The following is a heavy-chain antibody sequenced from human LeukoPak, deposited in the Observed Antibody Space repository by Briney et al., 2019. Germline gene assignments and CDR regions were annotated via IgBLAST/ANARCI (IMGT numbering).Heavy chain of an antibody. CDR1: GGSISSYY. Sequence: SETLSLTCTVSGGSISSYYWTWIRQPAGKGLEWIGRIDTSGSTNYNPSLKSQVTMSVDTSKNKFSLKLSSVTAADTAVYYCASSRGSGSFVGSYDYWGQGTLVTVSS. CDR2: IDTSGST. V-gene: IGHV4-4*07. J-gene: IGHJ4*02. CDR3: ASSRGSGSFVGSYDY. D-gene: IGHD3-10*01.